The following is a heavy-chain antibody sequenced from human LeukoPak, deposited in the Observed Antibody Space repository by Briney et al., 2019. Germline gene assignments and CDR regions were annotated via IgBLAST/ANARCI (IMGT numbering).Heavy chain of an antibody. Sequence: SETLSLTCTVSGGSISSGDYYWSWIRQPPGKGLEWIGEGSDSGGTKFNPSLKSRVTISADTSKNQFSLKLSSVTAADTAVYYCAKNGQSGFSFDPWGQGTLVTVSS. V-gene: IGHV4-39*07. J-gene: IGHJ5*02. CDR1: GGSISSGDYY. CDR3: AKNGQSGFSFDP. CDR2: GSDSGGT. D-gene: IGHD2-8*01.